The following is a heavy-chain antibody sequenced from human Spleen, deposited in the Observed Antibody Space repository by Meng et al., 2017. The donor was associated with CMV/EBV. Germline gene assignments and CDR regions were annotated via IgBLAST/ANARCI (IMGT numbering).Heavy chain of an antibody. J-gene: IGHJ5*02. Sequence: YNFTSYGVNWVRQAPGQGPEWMGWISAYNGKTHYAQNLQGRITMTTDTSTSTAYMELRSLRSDDTAVYYCARDNYYDSSGPGDWFDPWGQGTLVTVSS. CDR2: ISAYNGKT. CDR1: YNFTSYG. V-gene: IGHV1-18*01. D-gene: IGHD3-22*01. CDR3: ARDNYYDSSGPGDWFDP.